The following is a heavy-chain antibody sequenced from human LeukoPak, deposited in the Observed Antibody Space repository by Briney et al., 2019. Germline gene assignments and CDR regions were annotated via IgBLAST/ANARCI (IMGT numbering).Heavy chain of an antibody. CDR2: ISTSGST. CDR3: ARGRDGYNWDVAFDI. CDR1: RGSINTGSYY. D-gene: IGHD5-24*01. V-gene: IGHV4-61*02. Sequence: SQTLSLTCTVSRGSINTGSYYWSWIRQPAGKGLEWIGRISTSGSTNYNPSLKSRVTISVDKSKNQFSLNLSSVTAADTAVYYCARGRDGYNWDVAFDIWGQGTMVTVSS. J-gene: IGHJ3*02.